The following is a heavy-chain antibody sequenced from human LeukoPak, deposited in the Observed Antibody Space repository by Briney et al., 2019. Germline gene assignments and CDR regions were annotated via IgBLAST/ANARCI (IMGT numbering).Heavy chain of an antibody. CDR3: AKAFPDLYSSGWGFDY. J-gene: IGHJ4*02. D-gene: IGHD6-19*01. V-gene: IGHV3-30*18. CDR1: GFTFSSYG. CDR2: ISYDGSNK. Sequence: GRSLRLSCAASGFTFSSYGMHWVRQAPGKGLEWVAVISYDGSNKYYADSVKGRFTISRDNSKNTLYLQMNSLRAEDTAVYYCAKAFPDLYSSGWGFDYWGQGTLVTVSS.